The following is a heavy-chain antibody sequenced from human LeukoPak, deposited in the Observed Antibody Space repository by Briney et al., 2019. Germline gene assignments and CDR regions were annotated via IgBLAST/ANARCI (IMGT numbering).Heavy chain of an antibody. V-gene: IGHV1-69*13. CDR2: IIPIFGTA. CDR1: GGTFSSYA. D-gene: IGHD5-18*01. CDR3: ARVEAQLWLKSYYYYYMDV. Sequence: GASVKVSCKASGGTFSSYAISWVRQAPGQGLEWMGGIIPIFGTANYAQKFQGRVTITADESTSTACMELSSLRSDDTAVYYCARVEAQLWLKSYYYYYMDVWGKGTTVTVSS. J-gene: IGHJ6*03.